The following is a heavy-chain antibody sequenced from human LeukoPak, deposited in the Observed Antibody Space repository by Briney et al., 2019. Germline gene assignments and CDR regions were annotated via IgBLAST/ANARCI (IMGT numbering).Heavy chain of an antibody. CDR1: GFSFSNYA. V-gene: IGHV3-53*01. Sequence: GGSLRLSCAASGFSFSNYAMSWVRQAPGKGLEWVSVISSAGNTYYADSVKGRFTISRDNSKNTLYLQMNSLRAEDTAVYYCASVGYSGYDRAFDYWGQGTLVTVSS. D-gene: IGHD5-12*01. CDR3: ASVGYSGYDRAFDY. CDR2: ISSAGNT. J-gene: IGHJ4*02.